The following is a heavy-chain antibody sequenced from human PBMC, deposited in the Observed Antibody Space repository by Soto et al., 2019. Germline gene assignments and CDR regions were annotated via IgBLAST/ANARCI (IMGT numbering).Heavy chain of an antibody. D-gene: IGHD2-8*01. Sequence: GGSLRLSCAASGFTFSSYGMHWVRQTPGKGLEWVAVISYDGSNKYYADSVKGRFTISRDNSKNTLYLQMNSLRAEDTAVYYCAKDEIHASENGLALYYFDYWGQGTLVTVSS. J-gene: IGHJ4*02. CDR3: AKDEIHASENGLALYYFDY. CDR2: ISYDGSNK. CDR1: GFTFSSYG. V-gene: IGHV3-30*18.